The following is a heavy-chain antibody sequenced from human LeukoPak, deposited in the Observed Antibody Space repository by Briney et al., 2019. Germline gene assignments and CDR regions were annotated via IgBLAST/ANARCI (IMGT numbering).Heavy chain of an antibody. CDR3: TWLWAGANCH. CDR1: GFSFTNAW. Sequence: GGSLRLSCAASGFSFTNAWMSGVRQAPGKGLEWVGRIKSKTDGGTTDYAAPVKGRFTISRDESKNTLYLQMNSLKTEDTAVYYCTWLWAGANCHWGQGTLVTVSS. J-gene: IGHJ4*02. D-gene: IGHD4/OR15-4a*01. CDR2: IKSKTDGGTT. V-gene: IGHV3-15*01.